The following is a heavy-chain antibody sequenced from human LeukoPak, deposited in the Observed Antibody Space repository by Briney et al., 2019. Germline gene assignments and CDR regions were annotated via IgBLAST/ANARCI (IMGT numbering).Heavy chain of an antibody. D-gene: IGHD6-19*01. Sequence: PGGSLRLSCSASGFTFSSYSINWVRQAPGKGLEWVSSISSSSSYIYYADSVKGRFTISRDNAKNSLYLQMNSLRAEDTAVYYCARARPGIAVAGGDYWGQGTLVTVSS. CDR3: ARARPGIAVAGGDY. CDR2: ISSSSSYI. V-gene: IGHV3-21*01. J-gene: IGHJ4*02. CDR1: GFTFSSYS.